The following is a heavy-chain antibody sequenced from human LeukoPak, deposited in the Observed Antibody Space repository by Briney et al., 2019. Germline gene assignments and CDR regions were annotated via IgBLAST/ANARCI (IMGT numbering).Heavy chain of an antibody. CDR2: IYYCGST. CDR1: GGSISSSSYY. D-gene: IGHD2-15*01. Sequence: SETLSLTCTVSGGSISSSSYYWGWIRQPPGKGLERIGSIYYCGSTYYNPSLKSRVTLSADTSKNQLALKLSSVTAADTAVYYCAHGGCSGGRCGGLYYYYGMDVWGQGTTVTVSS. V-gene: IGHV4-39*01. J-gene: IGHJ6*02. CDR3: AHGGCSGGRCGGLYYYYGMDV.